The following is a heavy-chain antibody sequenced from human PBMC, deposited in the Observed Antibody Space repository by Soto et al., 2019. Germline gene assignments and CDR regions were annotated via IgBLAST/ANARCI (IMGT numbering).Heavy chain of an antibody. J-gene: IGHJ6*02. Sequence: QVQLVESGGGVVQPGRSLRLSCAASGFTFSSYGMHWVRQAPGKGLEWVAVISYDGSNKYYADSVKGRFTISRDNSKNTLYLQMNSLRAEDTAVYYCAKDRGSSSFLRYYYYGMDVWGQGTTVTVSS. CDR1: GFTFSSYG. D-gene: IGHD6-6*01. V-gene: IGHV3-30*18. CDR3: AKDRGSSSFLRYYYYGMDV. CDR2: ISYDGSNK.